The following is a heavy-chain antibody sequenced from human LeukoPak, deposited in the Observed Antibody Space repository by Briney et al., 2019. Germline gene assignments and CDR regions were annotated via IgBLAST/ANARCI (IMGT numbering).Heavy chain of an antibody. CDR3: ARDYCSSTSCYAYYYYGMDV. CDR1: GFTFSSYA. J-gene: IGHJ6*04. CDR2: ISYDGSNK. V-gene: IGHV3-30*04. D-gene: IGHD2-2*01. Sequence: GRSLRLSCAASGFTFSSYAMHWVRQAPGKGLEWVAVISYDGSNKYYADSVKGRFTISRDNSKNTLYLQMNSLRAEDTAVYCCARDYCSSTSCYAYYYYGMDVWGKGTTVTVSS.